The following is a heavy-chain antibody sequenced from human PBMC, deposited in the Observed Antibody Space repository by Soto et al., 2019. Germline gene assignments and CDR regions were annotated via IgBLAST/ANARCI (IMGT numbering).Heavy chain of an antibody. CDR2: IYYSGST. V-gene: IGHV4-61*01. Sequence: SETLSLTCTVSGGSVSSGSYYWSWIRQPPGKGLEWIGYIYYSGSTNYNPSLKSRATISVDTSKNQFSLKLSSVTAADTAVYYCARETVASRPFDYWGQGTLVTVSS. D-gene: IGHD6-6*01. J-gene: IGHJ4*02. CDR3: ARETVASRPFDY. CDR1: GGSVSSGSYY.